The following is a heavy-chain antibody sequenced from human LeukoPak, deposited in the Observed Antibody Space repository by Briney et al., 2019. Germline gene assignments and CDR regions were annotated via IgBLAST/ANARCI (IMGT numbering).Heavy chain of an antibody. CDR2: IYHSGKP. J-gene: IGHJ3*02. CDR3: ARVTLTSGAAIDI. Sequence: SQTLSLTCTVSGVSISSDDYYWSWLRPHPGKGLEWIGYIYHSGKPYYNPSLKSRIIMSIDTSENQCSLKLSSGTAADTAMYYCARVTLTSGAAIDIWGQGTVVTVSS. CDR1: GVSISSDDYY. V-gene: IGHV4-31*03. D-gene: IGHD1-14*01.